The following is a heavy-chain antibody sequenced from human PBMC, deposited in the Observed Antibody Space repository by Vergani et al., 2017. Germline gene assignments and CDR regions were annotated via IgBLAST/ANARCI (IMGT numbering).Heavy chain of an antibody. D-gene: IGHD6-19*01. CDR3: VWCCSSGCPLDY. CDR2: ISYDGSNK. Sequence: QVQLVESGGGVVQPGRSLRLSCAASGFTFSSYGMHWVRQAPGKGLEWVAVISYDGSNKYYADSVKGRFTISRDNSKNTLYLQMNSLRAEDTAVYYCVWCCSSGCPLDYWGQGTLVTVSS. CDR1: GFTFSSYG. V-gene: IGHV3-30*03. J-gene: IGHJ4*02.